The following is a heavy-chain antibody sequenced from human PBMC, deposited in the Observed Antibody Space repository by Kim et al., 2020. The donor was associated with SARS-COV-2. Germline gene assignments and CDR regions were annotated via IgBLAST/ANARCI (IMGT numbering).Heavy chain of an antibody. CDR1: GGSISSSSYY. V-gene: IGHV4-39*01. CDR3: ASSGATYSSGWYRVDPTRLNWFDP. J-gene: IGHJ5*02. CDR2: IYYSGST. Sequence: SETLSLTCTVSGGSISSSSYYWGWIRQPPGKGLEWIGSIYYSGSTYYNPSLKSRVTISVDTSKNQFSLKLSSVTAADTAVYYCASSGATYSSGWYRVDPTRLNWFDPWGQGPVVTVSS. D-gene: IGHD6-19*01.